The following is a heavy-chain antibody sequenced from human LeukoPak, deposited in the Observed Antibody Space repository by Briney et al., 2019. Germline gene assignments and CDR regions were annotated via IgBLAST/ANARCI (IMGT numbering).Heavy chain of an antibody. CDR2: IYYTGIT. CDR1: GASITSSNYY. D-gene: IGHD6-13*01. Sequence: SETLSLTCTVSGASITSSNYYWLWLRQPPGKGLEWIGSIYYTGITHYNLSLKSRVTISVDTSKYQCSLRLSSVTAADTAVYYCARRVPGSLAAAGNWFDPWGQGTLVTVSS. CDR3: ARRVPGSLAAAGNWFDP. J-gene: IGHJ5*02. V-gene: IGHV4-39*07.